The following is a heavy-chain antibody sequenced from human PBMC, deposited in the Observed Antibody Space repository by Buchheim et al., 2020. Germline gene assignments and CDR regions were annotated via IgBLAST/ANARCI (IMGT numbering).Heavy chain of an antibody. CDR1: GFTFSSYW. V-gene: IGHV3-7*01. Sequence: EVQLVESGGGLVQPGGSLRLSCAASGFTFSSYWMSWVRQAPGKGLEWVANIIQDGSEKYYVDSVKGRFTISRDNAKNSLYLQMTSLRAEDTAVYYCARKGTSYHYYYYGMDVWGQGTT. CDR2: IIQDGSEK. CDR3: ARKGTSYHYYYYGMDV. J-gene: IGHJ6*02. D-gene: IGHD2-2*01.